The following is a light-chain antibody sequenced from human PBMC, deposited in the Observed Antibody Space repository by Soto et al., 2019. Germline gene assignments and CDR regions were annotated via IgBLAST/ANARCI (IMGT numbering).Light chain of an antibody. V-gene: IGKV3-20*01. CDR2: GAS. CDR3: QKHNSAPQT. CDR1: QSVSNNY. J-gene: IGKJ1*01. Sequence: EIVLTQSPGTLSLSPGERATLSCRASQSVSNNYLAWYQQKPGQAPRLLIYGASNRATGIPDRFRGSGSGTDFTLTISRLEPEDVATYYCQKHNSAPQTFGQGTKVEIK.